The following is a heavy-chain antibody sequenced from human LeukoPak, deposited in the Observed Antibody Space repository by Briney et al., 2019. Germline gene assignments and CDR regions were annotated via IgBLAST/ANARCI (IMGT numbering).Heavy chain of an antibody. J-gene: IGHJ4*02. D-gene: IGHD3-10*01. V-gene: IGHV3-30*02. CDR3: AKDRDILLWFGEPPGY. CDR2: IRYDGSNK. Sequence: GGSLRLSCAASGFTFSSYGMHWVRQAPGKGLEWVAFIRYDGSNKYYADSVKGRFTISRDNSKNTLYLQMNSLRAEDTAAYYCAKDRDILLWFGEPPGYWGQGTLVTVSS. CDR1: GFTFSSYG.